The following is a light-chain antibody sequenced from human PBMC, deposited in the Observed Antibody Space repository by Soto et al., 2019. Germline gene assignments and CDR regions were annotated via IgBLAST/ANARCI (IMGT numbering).Light chain of an antibody. Sequence: EIQMTQSPSTLSGSVGDRVTITCRASQTISSWLAWYQQKPGKAPKLLIYKASTLKSGVPSRFSGSGSGTDFILTISSLQPEDFATYYCLQDYSYPRTFGQGTKVDIK. J-gene: IGKJ1*01. CDR1: QTISSW. CDR3: LQDYSYPRT. CDR2: KAS. V-gene: IGKV1-5*03.